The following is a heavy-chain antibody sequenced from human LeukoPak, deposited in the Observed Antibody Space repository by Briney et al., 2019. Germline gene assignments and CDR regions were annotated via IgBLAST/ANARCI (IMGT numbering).Heavy chain of an antibody. CDR2: ISEDI. V-gene: IGHV3-69-1*01. J-gene: IGHJ4*02. CDR1: GFVFSRDN. Sequence: GGSLRLSCTASGFVFSRDNMNWVRQAPGKGLEWVSHISEDIYHADSVRGRLSIFRDNAKNSLYLQMSNLRAEDTAMYYCVREIGRPKTFYFDSWGRGTLVIVSS. CDR3: VREIGRPKTFYFDS.